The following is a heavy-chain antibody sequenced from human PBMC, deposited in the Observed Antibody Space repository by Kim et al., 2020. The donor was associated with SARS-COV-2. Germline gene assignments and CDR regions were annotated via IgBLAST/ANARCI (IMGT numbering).Heavy chain of an antibody. CDR3: ARDRRYALDY. CDR1: VFTFTNNW. Sequence: GGSLRLSCAASVFTFTNNWMSWVRQAPGKGLEGVAKINEDGSETYYVNSVEGRFTISRDNAKNSLYLQMNSLRVEDTGIYYCARDRRYALDYWGQGTRVTVSS. CDR2: INEDGSET. J-gene: IGHJ4*02. V-gene: IGHV3-7*01. D-gene: IGHD5-18*01.